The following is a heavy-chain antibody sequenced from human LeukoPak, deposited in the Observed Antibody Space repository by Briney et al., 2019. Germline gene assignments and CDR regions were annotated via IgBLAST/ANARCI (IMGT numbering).Heavy chain of an antibody. Sequence: PSETLSLTCTVSGGSISSGDYYWSWIRQPPGKGLEWIGYIYYSGSTYYNPSLKSRVTISVDTSKNQFSLKLSSVTAADTAVYYCARDQYGYYYMDVWGKGTTVTVSS. V-gene: IGHV4-30-4*01. J-gene: IGHJ6*03. CDR1: GGSISSGDYY. CDR3: ARDQYGYYYMDV. CDR2: IYYSGST. D-gene: IGHD2-8*01.